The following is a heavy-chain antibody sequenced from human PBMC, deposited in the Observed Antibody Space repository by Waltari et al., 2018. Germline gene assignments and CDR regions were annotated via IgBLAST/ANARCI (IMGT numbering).Heavy chain of an antibody. Sequence: QVQLQESGPGLVKPSPTLSLTCTVSGGSISSGGYYWSWIRQHPGKGLEWIGYIYYSGSTYYNPSLKSRVTISVDTSKNQFSLKLSSVTAADTAVYYCARGSSSWSAPDYWGQGTLVTVSS. V-gene: IGHV4-31*03. CDR2: IYYSGST. J-gene: IGHJ4*02. CDR3: ARGSSSWSAPDY. CDR1: GGSISSGGYY. D-gene: IGHD6-13*01.